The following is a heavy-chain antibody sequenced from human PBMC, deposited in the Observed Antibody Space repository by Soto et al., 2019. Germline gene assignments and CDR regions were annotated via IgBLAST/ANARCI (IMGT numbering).Heavy chain of an antibody. CDR3: ARDREMATITGYYYGMDV. V-gene: IGHV3-30-3*01. D-gene: IGHD5-12*01. CDR1: GFTFSTFT. CDR2: MSYDGNNK. J-gene: IGHJ6*02. Sequence: GGSLRLSCAASGFTFSTFTMHWVRQAPGKGLEWVAVMSYDGNNKYYVESVKGRFTISRDSSKNTLYLQMNSLRVEDTAVYYCARDREMATITGYYYGMDVWGQGTTVTVSS.